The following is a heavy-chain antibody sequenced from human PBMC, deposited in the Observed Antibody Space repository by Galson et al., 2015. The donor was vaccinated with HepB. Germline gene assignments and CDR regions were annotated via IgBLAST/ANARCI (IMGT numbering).Heavy chain of an antibody. J-gene: IGHJ4*02. CDR3: ARLAVWFGELYGLDY. CDR1: GYSFTSYW. CDR2: IYPGDSDT. Sequence: SGAEVKKPGESLKISCKGSGYSFTSYWIGWVRQMPGKGLEWMGIIYPGDSDTRYSPSFQGQVTISADKSISTAYLQWSSLKASDTAMYYCARLAVWFGELYGLDYWGQGTLVTVSS. D-gene: IGHD3-10*01. V-gene: IGHV5-51*03.